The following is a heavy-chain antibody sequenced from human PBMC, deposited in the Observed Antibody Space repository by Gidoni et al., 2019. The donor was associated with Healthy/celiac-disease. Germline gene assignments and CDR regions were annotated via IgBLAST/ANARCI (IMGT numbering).Heavy chain of an antibody. J-gene: IGHJ6*02. V-gene: IGHV3-20*01. D-gene: IGHD3-10*01. CDR2: INWNGGST. CDR3: ARDMVQGVGGMDV. CDR1: GCTFDDCG. Sequence: EVKLVESGGGVVRPGGSLRPSCAASGCTFDDCGMSWVRQAPGKGLEWVSGINWNGGSTGYADSVKGRFTISRDNAKNSLYLQMNSLRAEDTALYHCARDMVQGVGGMDVWGQGTTVTVSS.